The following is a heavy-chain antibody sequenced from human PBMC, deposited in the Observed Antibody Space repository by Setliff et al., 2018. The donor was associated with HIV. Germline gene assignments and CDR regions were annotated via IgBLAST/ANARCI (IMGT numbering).Heavy chain of an antibody. V-gene: IGHV1-8*02. Sequence: ASVKVSCKASGYTFTSSDINWVRQATGQGLEWMGWVNPNSGNTGYAQKFQGRVTMTRNTSISTAYMELSSLRSEDTAMYYCARVLRGSSGWYGYYYMDVWGKGTTVTVSS. CDR1: GYTFTSSD. CDR3: ARVLRGSSGWYGYYYMDV. D-gene: IGHD6-19*01. J-gene: IGHJ6*03. CDR2: VNPNSGNT.